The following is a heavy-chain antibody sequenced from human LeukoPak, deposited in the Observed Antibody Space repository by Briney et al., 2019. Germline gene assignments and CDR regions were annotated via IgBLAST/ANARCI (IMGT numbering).Heavy chain of an antibody. CDR2: IWYDGSNK. Sequence: GRSLRLSCAASGFTFSSYGMHWVRQAPGKGLEWVAVIWYDGSNKYYAGSVKGRFTISRDNSKNTLYLQMNSLRAEDTAVYYCARVRRGIAAASHFDYWGQGTLVTVSS. V-gene: IGHV3-33*01. CDR3: ARVRRGIAAASHFDY. CDR1: GFTFSSYG. D-gene: IGHD6-13*01. J-gene: IGHJ4*02.